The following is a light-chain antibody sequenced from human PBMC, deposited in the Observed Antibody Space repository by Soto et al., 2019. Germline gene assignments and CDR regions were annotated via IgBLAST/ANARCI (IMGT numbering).Light chain of an antibody. Sequence: DSQMTQSPSTLSASVGDRVTITCRASQSISSWLAWYQQKPGKAPKLLIYDASSLESGVPSRFSGSGSGTEFTLTISSLQPDDFATYYCQQYNSYSWTLGQGTKVEIK. CDR1: QSISSW. J-gene: IGKJ1*01. V-gene: IGKV1-5*01. CDR3: QQYNSYSWT. CDR2: DAS.